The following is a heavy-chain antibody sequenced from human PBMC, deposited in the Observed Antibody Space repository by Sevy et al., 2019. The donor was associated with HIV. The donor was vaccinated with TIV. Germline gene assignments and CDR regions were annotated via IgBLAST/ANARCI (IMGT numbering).Heavy chain of an antibody. J-gene: IGHJ6*02. CDR2: INPNSGGT. CDR1: GYTFTGYY. D-gene: IGHD3-3*01. Sequence: ASVKVSYKASGYTFTGYYMHWVRQAPGQGLAWMGWINPNSGGTNYAQKFQGRVTMTRDTSISTAYMELSRLRSDDTAVYYCARDQSYYDFWSAIGGMDVWGQGTTVTVSS. V-gene: IGHV1-2*02. CDR3: ARDQSYYDFWSAIGGMDV.